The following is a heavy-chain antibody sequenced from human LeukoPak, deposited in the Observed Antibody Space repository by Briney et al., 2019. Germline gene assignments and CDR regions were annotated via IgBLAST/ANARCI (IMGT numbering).Heavy chain of an antibody. CDR1: GFTFSSYS. V-gene: IGHV3-21*01. D-gene: IGHD3-10*01. Sequence: GGSLRLSCAASGFTFSSYSMNWVRQAPGKGLEWVSSISSSSSYIYYADSVKGRFTISRDNAKNSLYLQMNSLRAEDTAVYYCAREPYYYGSGGYNSQLPYGFDYWGQGTLVTVSS. CDR3: AREPYYYGSGGYNSQLPYGFDY. J-gene: IGHJ4*02. CDR2: ISSSSSYI.